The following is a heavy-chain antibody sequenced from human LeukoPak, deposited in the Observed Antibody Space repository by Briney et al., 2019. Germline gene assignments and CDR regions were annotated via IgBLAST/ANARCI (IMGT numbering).Heavy chain of an antibody. CDR2: INPNSGGT. CDR1: GYTFTGYY. D-gene: IGHD2-2*02. J-gene: IGHJ3*02. Sequence: GASVKVSCKASGYTFTGYYMHWVRQAPGQGLEWMGWINPNSGGTNYAQKFQGRVTMTRDTSISTAYMELSRLRSDDTAVYYCARTHCSSTSCYTVAFDIWGQGTMVTVSS. V-gene: IGHV1-2*02. CDR3: ARTHCSSTSCYTVAFDI.